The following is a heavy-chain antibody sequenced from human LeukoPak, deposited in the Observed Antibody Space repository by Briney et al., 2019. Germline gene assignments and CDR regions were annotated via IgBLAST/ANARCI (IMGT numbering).Heavy chain of an antibody. CDR2: MNPNSGNT. Sequence: ASVKVSCKASGYTFSSYDINWVRQATGQGLEWMGWMNPNSGNTGYAQKFRGRVTMTRNTSISTAYMELSSLRSEDTAVYYCARGQKSALTYGSGTYAYNFDYWGQGTLVTVSS. CDR1: GYTFSSYD. D-gene: IGHD3-10*01. V-gene: IGHV1-8*01. J-gene: IGHJ4*02. CDR3: ARGQKSALTYGSGTYAYNFDY.